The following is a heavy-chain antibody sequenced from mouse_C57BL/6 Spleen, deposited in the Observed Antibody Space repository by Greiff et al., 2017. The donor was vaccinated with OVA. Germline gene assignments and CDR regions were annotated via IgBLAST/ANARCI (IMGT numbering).Heavy chain of an antibody. CDR3: QFITTVEGAMDY. Sequence: QVQLQQSGAELVKPGASVKISCKASGYAFSSYWMNWVKQRPGKGLEWIGQIYPGDGDTNYNGKFKGKATLTADKSSSTAYMQLSSLTSEDAAVYYCQFITTVEGAMDYWGQGTSVTVSS. CDR2: IYPGDGDT. CDR1: GYAFSSYW. J-gene: IGHJ4*01. D-gene: IGHD1-1*01. V-gene: IGHV1-80*01.